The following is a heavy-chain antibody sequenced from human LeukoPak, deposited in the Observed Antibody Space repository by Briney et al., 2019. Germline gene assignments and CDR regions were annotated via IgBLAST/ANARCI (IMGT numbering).Heavy chain of an antibody. CDR3: ARGLNYGSGVLEANY. CDR2: IKEDGSEK. CDR1: GFTFSSYG. Sequence: GGSLRLSCAASGFTFSSYGMHWVRQAPGKGLEWVANIKEDGSEKYYVDSVKGRFTISRDNAKNSLYLQMNSLRAEDTAVYYCARGLNYGSGVLEANYWGQGTLVSVSS. J-gene: IGHJ4*02. D-gene: IGHD3-10*01. V-gene: IGHV3-7*01.